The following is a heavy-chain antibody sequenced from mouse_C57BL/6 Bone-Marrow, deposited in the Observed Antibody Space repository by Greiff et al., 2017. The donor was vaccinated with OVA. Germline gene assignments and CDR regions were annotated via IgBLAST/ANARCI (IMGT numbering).Heavy chain of an antibody. CDR1: GYPFTSSW. CDR3: TRNYGSSSGYAMDY. CDR2: IYPGNSDT. V-gene: IGHV1-5*01. J-gene: IGHJ4*01. Sequence: ELHLVESGTVLARPGASVKMSFKTSGYPFTSSWMHWVKQRPGQGLEWIGAIYPGNSDTSYNQKFKGKAKLTAVTSASTAYMELSSLTNEDSAVYDCTRNYGSSSGYAMDYWGQGTSGTVSS. D-gene: IGHD1-1*01.